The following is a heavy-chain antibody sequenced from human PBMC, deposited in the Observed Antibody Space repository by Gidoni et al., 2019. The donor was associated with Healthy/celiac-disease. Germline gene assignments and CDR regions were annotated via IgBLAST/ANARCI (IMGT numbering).Heavy chain of an antibody. CDR3: ARGLSSGFGY. CDR2: ISYDGSNK. J-gene: IGHJ4*02. D-gene: IGHD6-19*01. Sequence: QVQLVESGGGVVQPGRSLRLSCAASGFTFSSYGMHWVRQAPGQGLEWVAVISYDGSNKYYADSVKGRFTISRDNSKNTLYLQMNSLRAEDTAVYYCARGLSSGFGYWGQGTLVTVSS. CDR1: GFTFSSYG. V-gene: IGHV3-30*03.